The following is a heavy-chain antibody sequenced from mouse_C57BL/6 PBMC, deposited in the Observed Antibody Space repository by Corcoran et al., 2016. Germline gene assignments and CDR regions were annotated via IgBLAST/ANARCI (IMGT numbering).Heavy chain of an antibody. CDR2: IYPGDGDT. CDR1: GYAFSSYW. D-gene: IGHD2-1*01. Sequence: QVQLQQSGAELVKPGASVKISCKASGYAFSSYWMNWVKQRPGKGLEWIGQIYPGDGDTNYNGKFKGKATLTADKSSSTAYMQLSSLTSEDSAVYFCARWGGNLYAMDYWGQGTSVTVSS. CDR3: ARWGGNLYAMDY. J-gene: IGHJ4*01. V-gene: IGHV1-80*01.